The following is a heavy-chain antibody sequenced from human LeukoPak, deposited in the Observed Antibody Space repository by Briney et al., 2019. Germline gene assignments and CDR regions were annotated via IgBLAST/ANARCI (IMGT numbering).Heavy chain of an antibody. V-gene: IGHV1-8*01. CDR2: MNPNSCNT. CDR3: ARSQQLVNDAFDI. CDR1: GYTFTSCD. D-gene: IGHD6-13*01. J-gene: IGHJ3*02. Sequence: GASVKVSCKASGYTFTSCDINWVRQATGQGLEWMGWMNPNSCNTGYAQKFQGRVTMTRNTSISTAYMELSSLRSEDTAVYYCARSQQLVNDAFDIWGQGTMVTVSS.